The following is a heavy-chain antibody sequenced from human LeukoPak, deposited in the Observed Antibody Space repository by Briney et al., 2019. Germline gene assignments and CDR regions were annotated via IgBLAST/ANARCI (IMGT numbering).Heavy chain of an antibody. Sequence: GGSLRLSCAASGFTFSSYGMHWVRQAPGKGLEWVAFIRYDGNNKYYADSVKGRFTISRDNSKNTLYLQMNSLRAEDTAVYYCARDSSSYWAYYFDYWGQGTLVTVSS. CDR3: ARDSSSYWAYYFDY. CDR1: GFTFSSYG. D-gene: IGHD3-10*01. CDR2: IRYDGNNK. V-gene: IGHV3-30*02. J-gene: IGHJ4*02.